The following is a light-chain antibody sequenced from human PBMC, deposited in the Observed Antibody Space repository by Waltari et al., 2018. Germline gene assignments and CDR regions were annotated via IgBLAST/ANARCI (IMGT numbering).Light chain of an antibody. V-gene: IGLV4-69*01. Sequence: QLVVTQSPSASASLGASVKLTCTLSSGHSHYAIAWHHQPPGKGPRFLMKINSDGSHRKGNGVPERFSASSSGAERYLTISSLQSADEGDYHRQTWGTGIQVFGGGTKLTVL. J-gene: IGLJ3*02. CDR1: SGHSHYA. CDR3: QTWGTGIQV. CDR2: INSDGSH.